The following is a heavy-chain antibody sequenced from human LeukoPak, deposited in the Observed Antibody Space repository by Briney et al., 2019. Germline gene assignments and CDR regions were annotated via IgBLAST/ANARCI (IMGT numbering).Heavy chain of an antibody. CDR3: ARDGSHSSSWYQVY. V-gene: IGHV3-48*04. D-gene: IGHD6-13*01. CDR2: ISSSSSTI. CDR1: GFTVSSNY. J-gene: IGHJ4*02. Sequence: GGSLRLSCAASGFTVSSNYMNWVRQAPGKGLEWVSYISSSSSTIYYADSVKGRFTISRDNAKNSLYLQMNSLRAEDTAVYYCARDGSHSSSWYQVYWGQGTLVTVSS.